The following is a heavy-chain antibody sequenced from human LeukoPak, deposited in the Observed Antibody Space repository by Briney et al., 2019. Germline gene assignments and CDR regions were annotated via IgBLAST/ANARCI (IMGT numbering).Heavy chain of an antibody. J-gene: IGHJ4*02. CDR1: GGSISSYY. CDR3: ARLRYFDWLSIDY. D-gene: IGHD3-9*01. Sequence: SETLSLTCTVSGGSISSYYWSWIRQPPGKGLEWIGYVFYSGSTRYNPSFRGRVTMSIDTSKNQFSLKLSSVTAADTAVYYCARLRYFDWLSIDYWGQGTLVTVSS. V-gene: IGHV4-59*12. CDR2: VFYSGST.